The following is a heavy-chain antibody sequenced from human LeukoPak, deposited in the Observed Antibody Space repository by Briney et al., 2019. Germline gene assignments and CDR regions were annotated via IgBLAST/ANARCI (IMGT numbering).Heavy chain of an antibody. D-gene: IGHD3-10*01. V-gene: IGHV4-59*11. CDR3: ARDLGYFGSGSYLGWFDP. J-gene: IGHJ5*02. CDR2: IYYSGST. Sequence: SETLSLTCSVSGGSIDNHYWTWIRRPPGKGLEWIGHIYYSGSTTYNPSLKSRVTISVDTSKNQFSLKLSSVAPADTAAYYCARDLGYFGSGSYLGWFDPWGQGTLVTVSS. CDR1: GGSIDNHY.